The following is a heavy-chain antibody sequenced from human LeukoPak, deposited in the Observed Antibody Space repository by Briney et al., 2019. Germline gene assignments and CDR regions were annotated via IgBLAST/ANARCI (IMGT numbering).Heavy chain of an antibody. V-gene: IGHV4-59*01. J-gene: IGHJ3*02. Sequence: SETLSLTCTVSGGSISSYYWSWIRQPTGKGLEWIGFYSGSTNYNPSLKSRVTISVDTSKNQFSLKLSSVTAADTAMYYCARDYSSSSQYAFDIWGQGTMVTVSS. CDR1: GGSISSYY. CDR2: YSGST. D-gene: IGHD6-13*01. CDR3: ARDYSSSSQYAFDI.